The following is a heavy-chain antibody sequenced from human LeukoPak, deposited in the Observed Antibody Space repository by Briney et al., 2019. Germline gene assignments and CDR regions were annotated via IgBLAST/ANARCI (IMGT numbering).Heavy chain of an antibody. Sequence: GVSLRLSGAASGFTFSSYGMAWVRQAPGKGLEWVSSISGSGGDTYYADSVKGHFTISRDNSKNTLFLQMNSLRAEDTTVYYCAKARGTDYGDYVIFDYWGQGTLVTVSS. CDR3: AKARGTDYGDYVIFDY. D-gene: IGHD4-17*01. CDR1: GFTFSSYG. V-gene: IGHV3-23*01. CDR2: ISGSGGDT. J-gene: IGHJ4*02.